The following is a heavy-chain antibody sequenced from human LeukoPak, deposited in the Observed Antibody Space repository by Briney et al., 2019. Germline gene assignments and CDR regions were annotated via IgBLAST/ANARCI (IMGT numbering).Heavy chain of an antibody. CDR2: MNPNSGNT. V-gene: IGHV1-8*01. CDR1: GYTFISHD. CDR3: ARGRNYYDSSGYPLDY. Sequence: ASVKVSCKTSGYTFISHDINWVRQATGQGLEWMGWMNPNSGNTGYAQKFQGRVTMTRNTSISTAYMELSSLRSEDTAVYYCARGRNYYDSSGYPLDYWGQGTLVTVSS. J-gene: IGHJ4*02. D-gene: IGHD3-22*01.